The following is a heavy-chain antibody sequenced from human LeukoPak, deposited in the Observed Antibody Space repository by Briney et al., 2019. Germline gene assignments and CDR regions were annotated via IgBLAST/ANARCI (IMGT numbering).Heavy chain of an antibody. D-gene: IGHD6-13*01. V-gene: IGHV1-46*03. Sequence: ASVKVSCKASGYTFTSYYMHWVRQAPGQGLEWMGIINPSGGSTSYAQKFKGRVTMTRDPSTSTVYMEISRLTSEDTAVYYCARVLEDDSSSWPTEWYFDLWGRGTLVTVSS. CDR2: INPSGGST. CDR3: ARVLEDDSSSWPTEWYFDL. CDR1: GYTFTSYY. J-gene: IGHJ2*01.